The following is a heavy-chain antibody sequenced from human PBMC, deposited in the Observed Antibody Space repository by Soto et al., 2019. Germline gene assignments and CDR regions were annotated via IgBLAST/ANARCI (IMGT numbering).Heavy chain of an antibody. V-gene: IGHV1-69*13. Sequence: SVKVSCKASGAIFSSYAVSWVRQVPGQGLEWMGGIIPIFATPKYGHKFQDRVTITADESTSTAYMELSSLRSDDTAVYYCARARYGDFVTWFDSWGQGTPVTVSS. J-gene: IGHJ5*01. CDR3: ARARYGDFVTWFDS. CDR1: GAIFSSYA. D-gene: IGHD4-17*01. CDR2: IIPIFATP.